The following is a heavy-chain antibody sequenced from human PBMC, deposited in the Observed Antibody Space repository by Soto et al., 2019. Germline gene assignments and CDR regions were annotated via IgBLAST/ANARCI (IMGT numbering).Heavy chain of an antibody. V-gene: IGHV1-69*13. J-gene: IGHJ6*02. D-gene: IGHD3-10*01. Sequence: ASVKVSCKASGGTFSSYAISWVRQAPGQGLEWMGGIIPIFGTANYAQKFQGRVTITADESTSTAYMELSSLRSEDTAVYYCAKSGGSGEYYYGMDVWGQGTTVTVSS. CDR3: AKSGGSGEYYYGMDV. CDR2: IIPIFGTA. CDR1: GGTFSSYA.